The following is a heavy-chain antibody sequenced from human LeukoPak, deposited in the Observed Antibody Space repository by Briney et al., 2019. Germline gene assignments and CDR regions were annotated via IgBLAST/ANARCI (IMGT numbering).Heavy chain of an antibody. Sequence: PSETLSLTCTVSGGSVSSGSYYWSWIRQPPGKGLEWIGYIYYSGSTNYNPSLKSRVTISVDTSKNQFSLKLSSVTAADTAVYYCARGLVVWIQLWSRRGWFDPWGQGTLVTVSS. CDR3: ARGLVVWIQLWSRRGWFDP. D-gene: IGHD5-18*01. CDR1: GGSVSSGSYY. CDR2: IYYSGST. V-gene: IGHV4-61*01. J-gene: IGHJ5*02.